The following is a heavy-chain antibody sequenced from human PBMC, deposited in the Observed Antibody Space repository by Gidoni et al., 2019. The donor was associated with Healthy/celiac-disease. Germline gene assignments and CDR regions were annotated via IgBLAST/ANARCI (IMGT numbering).Heavy chain of an antibody. V-gene: IGHV1-18*01. J-gene: IGHJ6*02. D-gene: IGHD2-2*01. CDR3: ARDAHAVVPATTTSYYGMDV. CDR2: ISAYNGNT. CDR1: CYTFTSHG. Sequence: QLQPVQSGAEVKKPGASVKVSCKASCYTFTSHGISWVRQAPGQGLECMGWISAYNGNTNYAQKLQGRVTMTTDTSTSTAYMELRSLRSDDTAVYYCARDAHAVVPATTTSYYGMDVWGQGTTVTVSS.